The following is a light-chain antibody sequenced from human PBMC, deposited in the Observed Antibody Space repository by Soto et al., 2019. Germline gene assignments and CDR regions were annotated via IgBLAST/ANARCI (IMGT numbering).Light chain of an antibody. CDR1: QSVSSY. CDR3: QQRSNWRIT. V-gene: IGKV3-11*01. J-gene: IGKJ5*01. Sequence: EIVLTQSPATLSLSPGERATLSCRASQSVSSYLAWYQQKPVQAPRLLIYDASNRATGIPARFSGSGSGTDFPLTISSLEPEDFAVYYCQQRSNWRITFGQGTRLEIK. CDR2: DAS.